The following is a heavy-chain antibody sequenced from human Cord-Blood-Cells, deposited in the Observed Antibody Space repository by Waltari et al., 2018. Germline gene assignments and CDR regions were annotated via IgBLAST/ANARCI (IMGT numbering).Heavy chain of an antibody. CDR2: IYYSGST. Sequence: QLQLQESGTGLVKPSETLSLTCTVSGGSISSSSYYWGWIRQPPGKGLEWIGSIYYSGSTYYTPSLKSRVTISVDTSKNQFSLKLSSVTAADTAVYYCARISGSGWYFDYWGQGTLVTVSS. CDR3: ARISGSGWYFDY. V-gene: IGHV4-39*01. D-gene: IGHD6-19*01. CDR1: GGSISSSSYY. J-gene: IGHJ4*02.